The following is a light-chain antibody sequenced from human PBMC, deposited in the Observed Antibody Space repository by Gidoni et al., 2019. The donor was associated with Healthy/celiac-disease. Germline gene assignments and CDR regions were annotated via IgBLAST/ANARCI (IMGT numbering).Light chain of an antibody. V-gene: IGKV3-11*01. CDR3: QQRSNWPPFLT. Sequence: EIVLTQSPATLSLSPGERATLSCRASQSVSSYLAWYQQKPGQAPRLLIYDASNRATGIPARVSGSGSGTDFTLTISILEPEDFAVDDCQQRSNWPPFLTFGGGTKVEIK. CDR1: QSVSSY. J-gene: IGKJ4*01. CDR2: DAS.